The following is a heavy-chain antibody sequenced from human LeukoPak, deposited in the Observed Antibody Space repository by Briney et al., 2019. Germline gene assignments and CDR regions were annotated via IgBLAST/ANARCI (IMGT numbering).Heavy chain of an antibody. CDR3: TRVGYIDEGIDY. Sequence: GRSLRLSCAASGFTFSSYAMHWVRQAPGKGLEWVTNIKQDGSKKSYVDSVKGRFTISRDNAKNSLYLQMNSLRAEDTAIYYCTRVGYIDEGIDYWGQGTLVTVSS. CDR2: IKQDGSKK. CDR1: GFTFSSYA. J-gene: IGHJ4*02. D-gene: IGHD5-24*01. V-gene: IGHV3-7*04.